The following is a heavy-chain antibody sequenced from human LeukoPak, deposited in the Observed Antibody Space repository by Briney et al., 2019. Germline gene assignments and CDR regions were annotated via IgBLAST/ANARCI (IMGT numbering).Heavy chain of an antibody. J-gene: IGHJ6*02. CDR2: IIPIFGTA. CDR1: GGTFSSYA. D-gene: IGHD4-11*01. Sequence: ASVKVSCKASGGTFSSYAISWVRQAPGQGLEWMGGIIPIFGTANYAQKFQGRVTITADESTSTAYMELSGLRSEDTAVYYCARDSTVTTWGYGMDVWGQGTTVTVSS. CDR3: ARDSTVTTWGYGMDV. V-gene: IGHV1-69*13.